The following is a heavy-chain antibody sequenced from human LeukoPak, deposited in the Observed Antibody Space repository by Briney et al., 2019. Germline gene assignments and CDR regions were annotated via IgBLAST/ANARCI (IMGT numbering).Heavy chain of an antibody. J-gene: IGHJ6*02. CDR3: ARGVVAAAGTYYYYYGMDV. D-gene: IGHD6-13*01. Sequence: GGSLRLSCAASGFTFSSYSMNWVRQTPGKGLEWVSSISSSSSYIYYADSVKGRFTISRDNDKNSLYLQMNSLRAEDTAVYYCARGVVAAAGTYYYYYGMDVWGQGTTVTVSS. V-gene: IGHV3-21*01. CDR2: ISSSSSYI. CDR1: GFTFSSYS.